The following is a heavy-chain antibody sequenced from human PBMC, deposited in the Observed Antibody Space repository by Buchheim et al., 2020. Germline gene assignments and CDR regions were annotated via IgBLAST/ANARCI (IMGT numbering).Heavy chain of an antibody. CDR3: AKDRGIFGVGNYGMDV. V-gene: IGHV3-43*01. CDR1: GFTFDDYT. D-gene: IGHD3-3*01. J-gene: IGHJ6*02. CDR2: ISWDGGST. Sequence: EVQLVESGGVVVQPGGSLRLSCAASGFTFDDYTMHWVRQAPGKGLEWVSLISWDGGSTYYADSVKGRFTISRDNSKNSLYLQMNSLRTEDTALYYCAKDRGIFGVGNYGMDVWGQGTT.